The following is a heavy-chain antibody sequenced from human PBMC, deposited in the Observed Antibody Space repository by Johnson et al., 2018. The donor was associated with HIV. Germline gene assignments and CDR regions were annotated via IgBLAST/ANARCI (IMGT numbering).Heavy chain of an antibody. CDR3: ASPRAVAGGGAFDI. CDR2: ISYDGSNK. Sequence: VQLVESGGGVVQPGRSLRLSCAASGFTFSSYAMHWVRQAPGKGLEWVAVISYDGSNKYYADSVKGRFTISRDNSKNTLYLQMNSLRAEDTAGYYCASPRAVAGGGAFDIWGQGTMVTVSS. J-gene: IGHJ3*02. V-gene: IGHV3-30*04. CDR1: GFTFSSYA. D-gene: IGHD6-19*01.